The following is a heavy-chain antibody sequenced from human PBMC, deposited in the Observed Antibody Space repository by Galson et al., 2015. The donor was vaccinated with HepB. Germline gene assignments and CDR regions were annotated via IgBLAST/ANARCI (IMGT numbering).Heavy chain of an antibody. CDR2: ISSSSSTI. V-gene: IGHV3-48*01. CDR1: GFTFSSYS. Sequence: SLRLSCAASGFTFSSYSMNWVRQAPGKGLEWVSYISSSSSTIYYADSVKGRFTISRDNAKNSLYLQMNSLRAEDTAVYYCAREGSGYYYYYGMDVWGQGTTVTVSS. D-gene: IGHD6-19*01. CDR3: AREGSGYYYYYGMDV. J-gene: IGHJ6*02.